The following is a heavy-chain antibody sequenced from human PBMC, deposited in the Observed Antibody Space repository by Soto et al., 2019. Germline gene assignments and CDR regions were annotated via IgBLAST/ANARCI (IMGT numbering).Heavy chain of an antibody. J-gene: IGHJ6*02. D-gene: IGHD6-13*01. CDR1: GFTFSSYG. CDR3: ARDNDSSSWYGYYYYGMDV. V-gene: IGHV3-33*01. CDR2: IWYDGSNK. Sequence: GSLRLSCAASGFTFSSYGMHWVRQAPGKGLEWVAVIWYDGSNKYYADSVKGRFTISRDNSKNTLYLQMNSLRAEDTAVYYCARDNDSSSWYGYYYYGMDVCGQGTTVTVSS.